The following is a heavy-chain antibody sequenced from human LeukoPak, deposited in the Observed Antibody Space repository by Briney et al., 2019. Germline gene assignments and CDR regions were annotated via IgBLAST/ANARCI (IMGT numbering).Heavy chain of an antibody. D-gene: IGHD5-24*01. V-gene: IGHV4-34*01. Sequence: PSETLSLTCAVYGGSFSGYYWSWIRQPPGKGLEWIGEINHSGSTNYNPSLKSRVTISVDTSKNQFSLKLSSVTAADTAVYYCARATNSMSMSHWGQGTLVTVSS. CDR1: GGSFSGYY. J-gene: IGHJ4*02. CDR3: ARATNSMSMSH. CDR2: INHSGST.